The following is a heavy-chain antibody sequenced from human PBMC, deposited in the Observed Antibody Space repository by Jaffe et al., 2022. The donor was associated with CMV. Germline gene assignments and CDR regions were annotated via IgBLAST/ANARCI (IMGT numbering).Heavy chain of an antibody. V-gene: IGHV5-10-1*03. CDR2: IDPSNSNT. CDR3: ARLGNYALGRNWLDP. Sequence: EVQLVQSGAEVKKPGESLRISCKDSGYYFTTYWISWVRQMPGKGLEWMGRIDPSNSNTHYSPSFQGHVTISVDKSISTAYLQWSSLEASDTAMYYCARLGNYALGRNWLDPWGQGTLVTVSS. D-gene: IGHD2-2*01. J-gene: IGHJ5*02. CDR1: GYYFTTYW.